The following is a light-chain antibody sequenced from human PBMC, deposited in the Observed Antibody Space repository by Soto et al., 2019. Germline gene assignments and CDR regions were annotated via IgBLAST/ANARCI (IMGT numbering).Light chain of an antibody. CDR2: EVS. CDR3: YSYAGSHTYV. V-gene: IGLV2-8*01. J-gene: IGLJ1*01. CDR1: KNDIGLYDY. Sequence: QSALTQPASASGSPGQSVTISCTGTKNDIGLYDYVSWYQHHPGKAPRLIIYEVSQRPSGVPDRYSGSKSGNTASLTVSGLQAADEADYFCYSYAGSHTYVFGSGTKLTVL.